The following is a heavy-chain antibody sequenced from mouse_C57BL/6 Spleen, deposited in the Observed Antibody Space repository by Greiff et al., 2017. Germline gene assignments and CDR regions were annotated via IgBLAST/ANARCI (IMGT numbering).Heavy chain of an antibody. V-gene: IGHV1-63*01. CDR2: IYPGGGYT. CDR3: ARYYYGSSRYFEV. D-gene: IGHD1-1*01. J-gene: IGHJ1*01. CDR1: GYTFTNYW. Sequence: QVQLKQSGAELVRPGTSVKMSCKASGYTFTNYWIGWAKQRPGHGLEWIGDIYPGGGYTNYNEKFKGKATLTADKSSSTAYMQFSSLTSEDSAIYYCARYYYGSSRYFEVWGPGTTVTVSS.